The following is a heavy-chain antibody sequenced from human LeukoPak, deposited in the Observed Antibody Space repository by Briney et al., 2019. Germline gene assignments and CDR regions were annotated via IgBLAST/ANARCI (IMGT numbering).Heavy chain of an antibody. CDR2: ISSSGDVT. CDR1: GFTFSSYA. Sequence: QSGGSLRLSCAASGFTFSSYAMSWVRQAPGKGLAWVSAISSSGDVTKHADSAKSRFTISRDNSKNTVYLQMNSLRTKDTAVYYCARGDKQLVFNRNKGGFDPWGQGTLVTVSS. J-gene: IGHJ5*02. D-gene: IGHD6-13*01. V-gene: IGHV3-23*01. CDR3: ARGDKQLVFNRNKGGFDP.